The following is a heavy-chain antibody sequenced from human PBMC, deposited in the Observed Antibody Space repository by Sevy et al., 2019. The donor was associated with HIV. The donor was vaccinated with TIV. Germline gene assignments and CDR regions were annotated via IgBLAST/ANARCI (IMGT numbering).Heavy chain of an antibody. V-gene: IGHV3-74*01. Sequence: GGSLRLSCVASGFTFSSYWMHWVRQAPGKGLVWVSRINSDGSSTSYADSVKGRFTISRDNTKNTLYLQMNSLRAEDTAVYYCARVPSSGYGINYWGQGTLVTVSS. D-gene: IGHD3-3*01. CDR1: GFTFSSYW. J-gene: IGHJ4*02. CDR2: INSDGSST. CDR3: ARVPSSGYGINY.